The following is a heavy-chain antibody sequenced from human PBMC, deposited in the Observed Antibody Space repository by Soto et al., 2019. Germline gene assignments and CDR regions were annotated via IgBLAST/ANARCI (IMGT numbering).Heavy chain of an antibody. J-gene: IGHJ4*02. CDR2: IYYTGNT. V-gene: IGHV4-31*03. Sequence: QVQLQESGPGLVKPSQTLSLTCTVSGGSISRGGTGSYWTWIRQLPGKGLEWIGYIYYTGNTYYNPSLKSRPTISIGTSENQFSLKLTSVTAADTAVYFCASGHDAYKVRYWGQGTLVTVSS. D-gene: IGHD1-1*01. CDR3: ASGHDAYKVRY. CDR1: GGSISRGGTGSY.